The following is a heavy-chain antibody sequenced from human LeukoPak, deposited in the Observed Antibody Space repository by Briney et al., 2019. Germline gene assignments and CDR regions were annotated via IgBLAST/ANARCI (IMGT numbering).Heavy chain of an antibody. Sequence: GGSLRLSCEASGFTVSDNYISWVRQAPGKGLEWVSIVYNSGRTYYADSVRGRFTISRDFSKNTVYLQINSLRVEDTAAYYCAGGDPIDYWGLGTLVTVSS. CDR3: AGGDPIDY. J-gene: IGHJ4*02. CDR1: GFTVSDNY. CDR2: VYNSGRT. D-gene: IGHD2-21*01. V-gene: IGHV3-53*01.